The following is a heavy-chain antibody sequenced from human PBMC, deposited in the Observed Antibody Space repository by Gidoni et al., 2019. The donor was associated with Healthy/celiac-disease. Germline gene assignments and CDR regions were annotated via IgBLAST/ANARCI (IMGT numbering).Heavy chain of an antibody. V-gene: IGHV1-46*01. CDR1: GYTFTSHY. CDR2: INPSGGST. D-gene: IGHD4-17*01. J-gene: IGHJ6*02. Sequence: QVQLVQSGAEVKKPGASVKVSCKASGYTFTSHYMHWVRQAPGQGLEWMGIINPSGGSTSYAQKFQGRVTMTRDTSTSTVYMELSSLRSEDTAVYYCARNTVADGYYYYGMDVWGQGTTVTVSS. CDR3: ARNTVADGYYYYGMDV.